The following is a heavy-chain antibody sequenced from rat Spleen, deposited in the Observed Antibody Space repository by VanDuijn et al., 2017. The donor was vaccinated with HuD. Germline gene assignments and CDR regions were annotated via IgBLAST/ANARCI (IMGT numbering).Heavy chain of an antibody. V-gene: IGHV5S13*01. J-gene: IGHJ2*01. D-gene: IGHD1-11*01. CDR1: GFIFNNYD. Sequence: EVQLVESGGGLVQPGGSLQVSCAASGFIFNNYDMAWVRQTPTKGLEWVASISPSGGGTYYRDSVKGRFTVSRDNTRSTQFLQMDSLRSEDTATYYCARRYDFDYWGQGVMVTVSS. CDR3: ARRYDFDY. CDR2: ISPSGGGT.